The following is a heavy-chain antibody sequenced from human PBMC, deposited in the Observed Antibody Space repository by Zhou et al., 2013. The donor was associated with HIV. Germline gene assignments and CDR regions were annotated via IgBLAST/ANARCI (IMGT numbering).Heavy chain of an antibody. D-gene: IGHD2-2*01. CDR3: AGGQSEYQLPLGA. V-gene: IGHV1-69*04. CDR1: GGTFSNYA. J-gene: IGHJ4*02. CDR2: IIPILGRA. Sequence: QVQLVQSGAEVKKPGSSVKVSCKASGGTFSNYAISWVRQAPGQGLEWMGRIIPILGRANYAQKFQGRLTITADKSTSTAYMEMSSLRSEDTAVFYCAGGQSEYQLPLGAWGQGTLVTVSS.